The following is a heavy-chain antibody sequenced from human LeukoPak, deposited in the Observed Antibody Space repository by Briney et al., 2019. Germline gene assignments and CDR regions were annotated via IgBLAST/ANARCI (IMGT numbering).Heavy chain of an antibody. Sequence: PGGSLRLSCAASGFTFSSYAMSWVRQAPGKGLEWVSAISGSGGSTYYADSVKGRFSISRDNAKNTLYLQMNSLRAEDTAVYYCAREYDSSGSYSRQSDAFDIWGQGTMVTVSS. CDR3: AREYDSSGSYSRQSDAFDI. V-gene: IGHV3-23*01. CDR2: ISGSGGST. D-gene: IGHD3-22*01. CDR1: GFTFSSYA. J-gene: IGHJ3*02.